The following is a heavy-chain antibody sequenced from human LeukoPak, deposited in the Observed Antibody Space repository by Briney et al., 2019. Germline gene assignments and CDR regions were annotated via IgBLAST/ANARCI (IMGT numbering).Heavy chain of an antibody. D-gene: IGHD3-3*01. J-gene: IGHJ6*02. CDR2: ISDSGDNT. CDR3: ARGFGGYYYGMDV. CDR1: GFTFNGYA. Sequence: GGSLRLSCAASGFTFNGYAMNWVRQAPGKGLEWVSAISDSGDNTYYADSVKGRFTISRDNSKNTLNLQMNSLRAEDTAVYYCARGFGGYYYGMDVWGQGTTVTVSS. V-gene: IGHV3-23*01.